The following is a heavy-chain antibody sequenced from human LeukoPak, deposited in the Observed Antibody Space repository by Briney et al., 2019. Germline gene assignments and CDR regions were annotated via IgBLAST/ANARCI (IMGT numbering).Heavy chain of an antibody. CDR2: IYYSGST. D-gene: IGHD2/OR15-2a*01. Sequence: PSETLSLTCTVSGGSISSSSYYWGWIRQPPGKGLEWIGSIYYSGSTYYNPSLKSRVTISVDTSKNQFSLKLSSVTAADTAVYYCARDSDGGNRPNGFDPWGQGTLVTVSS. V-gene: IGHV4-39*07. CDR1: GGSISSSSYY. J-gene: IGHJ5*02. CDR3: ARDSDGGNRPNGFDP.